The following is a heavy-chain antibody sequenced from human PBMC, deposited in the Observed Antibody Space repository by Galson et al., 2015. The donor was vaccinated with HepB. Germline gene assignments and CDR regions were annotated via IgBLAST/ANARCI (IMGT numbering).Heavy chain of an antibody. CDR3: ARAAHSYSSHDS. D-gene: IGHD6-13*01. CDR2: IIPSLDTV. J-gene: IGHJ4*02. CDR1: GGTLNTSA. Sequence: SVKVSCKASGGTLNTSALSWVRQAPGQGLEWMGVIIPSLDTVNYAQKFQDRVSITADEVKTTAYMELNRLTLEDTAVYYCARAAHSYSSHDSWGQGTLVTVSS. V-gene: IGHV1-69*13.